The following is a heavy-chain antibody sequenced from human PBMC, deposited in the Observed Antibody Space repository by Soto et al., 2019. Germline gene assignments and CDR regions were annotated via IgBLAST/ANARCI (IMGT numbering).Heavy chain of an antibody. Sequence: EVQLVESGGAVVQPGGSLRLSCATSGFTFNDFAMHWVRQAPGKGLEWVSLVAWDGSYTFYADSVKGRFIISRDNSKRSLYLQMNSLTTDDSALYDCARGPTGYWHFDLWGRGTLVTVSS. CDR1: GFTFNDFA. V-gene: IGHV3-43D*04. CDR3: ARGPTGYWHFDL. CDR2: VAWDGSYT. J-gene: IGHJ2*01.